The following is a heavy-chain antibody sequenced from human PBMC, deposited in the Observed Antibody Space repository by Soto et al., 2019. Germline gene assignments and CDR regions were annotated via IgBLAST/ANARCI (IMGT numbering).Heavy chain of an antibody. CDR3: ARLYSRGRYHGSGMDV. J-gene: IGHJ6*02. Sequence: GGSLRLSCAASGFTFSSYGMHWVRQAPGKGLEWVAVIWYDGSNKYYADSVKGRFTISRDNSKNTLYLQMNSLRAEDTAVYYCARLYSRGRYHGSGMDVWGQGNTVTVSS. CDR2: IWYDGSNK. D-gene: IGHD6-19*01. CDR1: GFTFSSYG. V-gene: IGHV3-33*01.